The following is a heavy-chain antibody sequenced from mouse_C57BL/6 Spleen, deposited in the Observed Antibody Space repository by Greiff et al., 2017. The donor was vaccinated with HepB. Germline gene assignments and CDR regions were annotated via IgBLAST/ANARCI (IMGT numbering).Heavy chain of an antibody. CDR2: IHPNSGIT. D-gene: IGHD1-1*01. CDR3: ARGYYGSSVFDY. Sequence: QVQLQQPGAELVKPGASVKLSCKASGYTFTSYWMHWVKQRPGQGLEWIGMIHPNSGITNYNEKFKSKATLTVDKSSSTAYMQLSSLTSEDSAVYYCARGYYGSSVFDYWGQGTTLTVSS. CDR1: GYTFTSYW. J-gene: IGHJ2*01. V-gene: IGHV1-64*01.